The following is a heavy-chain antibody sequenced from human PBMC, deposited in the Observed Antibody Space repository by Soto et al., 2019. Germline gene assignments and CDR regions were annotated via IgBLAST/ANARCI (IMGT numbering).Heavy chain of an antibody. J-gene: IGHJ4*02. CDR2: ISSSSSYT. Sequence: GGALRLSGSASGFTFSDYYMSWIRQAPGKGLEWVSYISSSSSYTNYADSVKGRFTISRDNAKNSLYLQMNSLRAEDTAVYYCATSLAELLWFGELPDYWGQGTLVTVSS. CDR3: ATSLAELLWFGELPDY. D-gene: IGHD3-10*01. CDR1: GFTFSDYY. V-gene: IGHV3-11*06.